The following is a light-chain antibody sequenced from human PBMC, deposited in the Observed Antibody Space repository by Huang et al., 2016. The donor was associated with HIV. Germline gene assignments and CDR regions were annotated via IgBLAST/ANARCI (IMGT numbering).Light chain of an antibody. CDR1: QGISNY. J-gene: IGKJ5*01. CDR3: QQYYSTPPIT. V-gene: IGKV1-NL1*01. CDR2: AAS. Sequence: DIQMTQSPSSLSASVGDRVTITCRSSQGISNYLAWYQQKPGKAPKLLLYAASRLKSGVPSRFSGSGSGTDYTLTIISLQPEDFATYYCQQYYSTPPITFGQGTRLEIK.